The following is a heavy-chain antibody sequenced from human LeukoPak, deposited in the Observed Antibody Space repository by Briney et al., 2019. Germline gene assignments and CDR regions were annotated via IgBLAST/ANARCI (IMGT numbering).Heavy chain of an antibody. CDR1: GGSIRSSYYY. CDR3: ARDHYDILTGYLGFDY. CDR2: IYDSGST. V-gene: IGHV4-39*07. D-gene: IGHD3-9*01. Sequence: SETLSLTCTVSGGSIRSSYYYWGWIRQPPGKGLEWIGSIYDSGSTYYNPSLKSRVTISVDTSKNQFSLKLSSVTAADTAVYYCARDHYDILTGYLGFDYWGQGTLVTVSS. J-gene: IGHJ4*02.